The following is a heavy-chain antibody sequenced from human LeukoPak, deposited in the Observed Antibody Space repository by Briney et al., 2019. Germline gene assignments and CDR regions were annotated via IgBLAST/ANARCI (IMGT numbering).Heavy chain of an antibody. V-gene: IGHV3-21*01. CDR2: ISSSSSYI. Sequence: GGSLRLSCAASGFTFSSYSMNWVRQAPGKGLEWVSSISSSSSYIYYADSVKGRSTISRDNAKNSPYLQMNSLRAEDTAVYYCASENVDTAMVPFGGWGQGTLVTVSS. J-gene: IGHJ4*02. D-gene: IGHD5-18*01. CDR1: GFTFSSYS. CDR3: ASENVDTAMVPFGG.